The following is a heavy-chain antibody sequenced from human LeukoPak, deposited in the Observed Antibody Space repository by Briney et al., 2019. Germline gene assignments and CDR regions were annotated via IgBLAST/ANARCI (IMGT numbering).Heavy chain of an antibody. Sequence: SETLSLTCAVYGGSFSGYYWSWIRQPPGKGLEWIGEINHSGSTNYNPSLKSRVTISVDTSKNQFSLKLSSVTAADTAVYYCARVKIDIAAAGYFDYWGQGTLVTVSS. CDR3: ARVKIDIAAAGYFDY. J-gene: IGHJ4*02. D-gene: IGHD6-13*01. V-gene: IGHV4-34*01. CDR1: GGSFSGYY. CDR2: INHSGST.